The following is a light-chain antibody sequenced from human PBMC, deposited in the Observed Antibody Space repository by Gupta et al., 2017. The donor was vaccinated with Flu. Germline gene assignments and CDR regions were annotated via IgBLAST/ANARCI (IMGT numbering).Light chain of an antibody. CDR3: VAWDDSLSGWM. CDR2: RNN. V-gene: IGLV1-47*01. Sequence: QSVLTQPPSTSATPGQRVTIPCSGSNPNIGDNYVYWYQQFPGTAPKLLIYRNNQRPSGVPDRFSGSKSGTSASLAISGLRSEDEAEYYCVAWDDSLSGWMFGGGTKLTVL. J-gene: IGLJ3*02. CDR1: NPNIGDNY.